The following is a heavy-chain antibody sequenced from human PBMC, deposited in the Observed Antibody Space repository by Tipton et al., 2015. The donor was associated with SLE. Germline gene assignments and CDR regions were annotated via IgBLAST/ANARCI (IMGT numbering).Heavy chain of an antibody. CDR2: IYYSGST. Sequence: TLSLTCTVSGGSISSSSYYWGWIRQPPGKGLEWIGSIYYSGSTNYNPSLKSRVTISVDTSKNQFSLKLSSVTAADTAVYYCARIQVGEAAFDYWGQGTLVTVSS. CDR1: GGSISSSSYY. CDR3: ARIQVGEAAFDY. D-gene: IGHD3-16*01. J-gene: IGHJ4*02. V-gene: IGHV4-39*07.